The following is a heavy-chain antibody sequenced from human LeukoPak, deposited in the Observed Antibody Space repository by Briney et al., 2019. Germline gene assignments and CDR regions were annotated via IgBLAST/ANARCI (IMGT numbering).Heavy chain of an antibody. D-gene: IGHD1-7*01. V-gene: IGHV1-18*01. CDR1: GYTFTSYG. Sequence: ASVKVSCKASGYTFTSYGISWVRQAPGQGLEWMGWISAYNGNTNYAQKFQGRVTITTDESTSTAYMELSSLRSEDTAVYYCARGGETGTTLAYYYYMDVWGKGTTVTVSS. J-gene: IGHJ6*03. CDR3: ARGGETGTTLAYYYYMDV. CDR2: ISAYNGNT.